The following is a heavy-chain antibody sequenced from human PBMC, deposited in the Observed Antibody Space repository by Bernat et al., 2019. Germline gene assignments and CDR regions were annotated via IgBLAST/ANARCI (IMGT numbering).Heavy chain of an antibody. D-gene: IGHD6-13*01. J-gene: IGHJ6*04. Sequence: LVESGGGLVKPGGSLRLSCAASGFTFSSYSMNWVRQAPGKGLEWVSSISSSSSYIYYADSVKGRFTISRDNAKNSLYLQMNSLRAEDTAVYYCARAEYSSSWYDVGLYMDVWGKGTTVTVSS. CDR1: GFTFSSYS. CDR2: ISSSSSYI. V-gene: IGHV3-21*01. CDR3: ARAEYSSSWYDVGLYMDV.